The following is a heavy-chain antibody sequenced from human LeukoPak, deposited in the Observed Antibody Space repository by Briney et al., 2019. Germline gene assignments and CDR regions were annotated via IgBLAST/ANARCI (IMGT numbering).Heavy chain of an antibody. V-gene: IGHV4-4*07. Sequence: PSETLSLTCTVSGGSISGYYWSWIRQPAGKGLEWIGRIYTSGSSDYSPSLKSRVTMSVDTSKNQFSLKLSSVTAADTAVYYCARNPIRGFGELRDWGQGTLVTVSS. J-gene: IGHJ4*02. CDR1: GGSISGYY. CDR2: IYTSGSS. CDR3: ARNPIRGFGELRD. D-gene: IGHD3-10*01.